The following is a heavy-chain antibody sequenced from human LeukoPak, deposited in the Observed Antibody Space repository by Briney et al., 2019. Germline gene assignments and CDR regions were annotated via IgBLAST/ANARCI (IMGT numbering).Heavy chain of an antibody. CDR1: GFTFSNAW. CDR2: IKSKTDGGTT. Sequence: GGSLRLSCAASGFTFSNAWMSWVRLAPGKGLEWVGRIKSKTDGGTTDYAAPVKGRFTISRDDSKNTLYLQMNSLKTEDTAVYYCTLGDCTNGVCYSSLFDYWGPGTLVTVSS. V-gene: IGHV3-15*01. J-gene: IGHJ4*02. CDR3: TLGDCTNGVCYSSLFDY. D-gene: IGHD2-8*01.